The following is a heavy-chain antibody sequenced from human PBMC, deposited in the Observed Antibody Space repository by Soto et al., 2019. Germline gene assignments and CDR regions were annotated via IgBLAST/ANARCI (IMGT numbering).Heavy chain of an antibody. D-gene: IGHD4-17*01. CDR2: ISCDQHA. CDR1: GDSISDTRYY. J-gene: IGHJ5*02. CDR3: ATQVYGDYFVGNLFYP. V-gene: IGHV4-39*01. Sequence: SETLSLTCSVLGDSISDTRYYWGWIRPSTEEGLEWIKNISCDQHAYYNPSHKSRHTLFPDTSRNQSSRKMNSVTVADSVLYFGATQVYGDYFVGNLFYPCVQGALVSVSS.